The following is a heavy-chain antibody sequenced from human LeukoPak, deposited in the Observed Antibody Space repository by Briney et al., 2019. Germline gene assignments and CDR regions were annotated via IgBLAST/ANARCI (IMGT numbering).Heavy chain of an antibody. V-gene: IGHV5-51*01. Sequence: GESLKISCKGSGYSFTSYWIGWVRQMPGKGLEWMGIIYPGDPDTRYSPSFQGQVTISADKSISTAYLQWSSLKASDTAMYYCARGEYYDILTGYFEDWGQGTLVTVSS. CDR3: ARGEYYDILTGYFED. CDR1: GYSFTSYW. J-gene: IGHJ4*02. D-gene: IGHD3-9*01. CDR2: IYPGDPDT.